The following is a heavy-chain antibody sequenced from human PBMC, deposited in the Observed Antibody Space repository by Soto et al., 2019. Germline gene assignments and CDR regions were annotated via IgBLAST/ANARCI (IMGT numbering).Heavy chain of an antibody. CDR2: ISSSSSTI. CDR1: GFTFSSYS. V-gene: IGHV3-48*01. J-gene: IGHJ6*02. Sequence: SLRLSCAASGFTFSSYSMNWVRQAPGKGLEWVSYISSSSSTIYYADSVKGRFTISRDNAKNSLYLQMNSLRAEDTAVYYCARSAAKRSYYSGMDVWGQGTTVTVSS. CDR3: ARSAAKRSYYSGMDV. D-gene: IGHD2-2*01.